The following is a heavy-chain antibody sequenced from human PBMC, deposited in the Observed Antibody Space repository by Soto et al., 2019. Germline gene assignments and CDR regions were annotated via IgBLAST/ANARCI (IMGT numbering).Heavy chain of an antibody. Sequence: QVQLVQSGAEVKKPGASVKVSCKASGYTFTSYAFSWVRQAPGQGLEWMGWISAYNGNTNYAQKLQGRVTMTTDTTTNTAHMELRSLRSDATAVYYCARDGPPTDYWGQGTLVTVSS. CDR2: ISAYNGNT. CDR1: GYTFTSYA. V-gene: IGHV1-18*01. CDR3: ARDGPPTDY. J-gene: IGHJ4*02.